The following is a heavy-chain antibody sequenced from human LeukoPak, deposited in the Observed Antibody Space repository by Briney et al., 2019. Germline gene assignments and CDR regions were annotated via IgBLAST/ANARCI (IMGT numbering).Heavy chain of an antibody. J-gene: IGHJ4*02. CDR3: ARLSVTTPRFDY. V-gene: IGHV4-39*01. CDR1: GGSISSSSYY. Sequence: SETLSLTCTVSGGSISSSSYYWGWICQPPGKGLEWIGSIYYSGSTYYNPSLKSRVTISVDTSKNQFSLKLSSVTAADTAVYYCARLSVTTPRFDYWGQGTLVTVSS. D-gene: IGHD4-17*01. CDR2: IYYSGST.